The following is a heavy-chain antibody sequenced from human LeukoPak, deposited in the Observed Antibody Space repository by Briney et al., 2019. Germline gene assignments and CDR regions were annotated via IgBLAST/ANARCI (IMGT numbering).Heavy chain of an antibody. D-gene: IGHD6-25*01. J-gene: IGHJ5*02. V-gene: IGHV4-39*07. CDR3: ARDCCGYRSWFDP. CDR1: GGSIIGEHFY. Sequence: SETLSLTCTVFGGSIIGEHFYWGWIRQPPGKGLDWIGSLYYSGSTYYNSSLKSRVTISVDTSKNQFSLSLTSVTAADTAVYYCARDCCGYRSWFDPWSQGTPVTVSS. CDR2: LYYSGST.